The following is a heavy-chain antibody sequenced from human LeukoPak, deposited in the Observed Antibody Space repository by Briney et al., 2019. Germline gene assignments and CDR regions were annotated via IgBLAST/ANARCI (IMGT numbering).Heavy chain of an antibody. J-gene: IGHJ6*03. CDR2: LYSGGST. Sequence: GGSLRLSCAASGFTVSSNYMSWVRQAPGKGLEWVSVLYSGGSTHYADSVKGRFTISRDNSKNTLYLQMNSLRPEDTAVYYCARGRRPTVTTGGYSYYYYYMDVWGKGTTVTVSS. CDR1: GFTVSSNY. D-gene: IGHD4-17*01. V-gene: IGHV3-66*01. CDR3: ARGRRPTVTTGGYSYYYYYMDV.